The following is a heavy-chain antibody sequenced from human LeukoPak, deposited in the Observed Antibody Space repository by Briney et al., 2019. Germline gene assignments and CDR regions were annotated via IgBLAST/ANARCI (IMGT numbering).Heavy chain of an antibody. D-gene: IGHD6-19*01. Sequence: SETLSLTCTVSGGSLSSYYWSWIRQPPGKGLEWIGYIYYIGSTNYNPSLKSRVTISVDTSKNQFSLKLSSVTAADTAVYYCARVAVAGISFDYWGQGTLVTVSS. CDR2: IYYIGST. J-gene: IGHJ4*02. V-gene: IGHV4-59*01. CDR1: GGSLSSYY. CDR3: ARVAVAGISFDY.